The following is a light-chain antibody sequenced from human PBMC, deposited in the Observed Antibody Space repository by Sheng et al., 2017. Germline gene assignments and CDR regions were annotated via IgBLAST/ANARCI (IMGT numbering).Light chain of an antibody. V-gene: IGLV1-40*01. J-gene: IGLJ2*01. Sequence: QPVLTQPPSVSGAPGQRVTISCTGGSSNIGAGYDVHWYQQLPGTAPKLLIYGKNKRRSGVPDRFSAFKSGTSASLAITGLQAEDEAEYYCQSYDNSLSGSWIFGGGTKVTVL. CDR1: SSNIGAGYD. CDR2: GKN. CDR3: QSYDNSLSGSWI.